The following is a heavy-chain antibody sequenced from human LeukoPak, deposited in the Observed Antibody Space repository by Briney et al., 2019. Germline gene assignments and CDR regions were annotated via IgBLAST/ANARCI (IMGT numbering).Heavy chain of an antibody. V-gene: IGHV4-34*01. CDR3: ARLPTISGVVSDY. Sequence: SETLSLTCAVYGGSFSGYYWSWIRQPPGKGLEWIGEINHSGSTNYNPSLKSRVTISVDTSKNQFSLKLSSVTAADTAVYYCARLPTISGVVSDYWGQGTLVTVSS. CDR2: INHSGST. J-gene: IGHJ4*02. D-gene: IGHD3-3*01. CDR1: GGSFSGYY.